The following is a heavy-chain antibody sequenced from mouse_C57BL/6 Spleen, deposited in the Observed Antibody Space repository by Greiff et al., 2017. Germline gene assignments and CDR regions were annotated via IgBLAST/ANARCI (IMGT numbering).Heavy chain of an antibody. CDR3: ARNYDYVDY. J-gene: IGHJ2*01. Sequence: QVQLQQSGPELVKPGASVKISCKASGYAFSSSWMNWVKQRPGKGLEWIGRIYPGDGDTNYNGKFKGKATLTADKSSSTAYMQLSSLTSEDSAVXFCARNYDYVDYWGQGTTLTVSS. CDR1: GYAFSSSW. V-gene: IGHV1-82*01. CDR2: IYPGDGDT. D-gene: IGHD2-4*01.